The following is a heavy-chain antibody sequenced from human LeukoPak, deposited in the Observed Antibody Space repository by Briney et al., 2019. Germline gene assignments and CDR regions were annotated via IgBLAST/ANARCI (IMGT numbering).Heavy chain of an antibody. CDR3: AKEFYYGSGSYYNAAAFDY. CDR1: GFTFSIYG. CDR2: ISYDGSQK. Sequence: GRSLRLSCAASGFTFSIYGMHWVRQAPGKGLEWVAVISYDGSQKYFVDSVKGRFTMSRDNSKNTMFLQMNSLRADDTAVYYCAKEFYYGSGSYYNAAAFDYWGQGTLVTVSS. V-gene: IGHV3-30*18. D-gene: IGHD3-10*01. J-gene: IGHJ4*02.